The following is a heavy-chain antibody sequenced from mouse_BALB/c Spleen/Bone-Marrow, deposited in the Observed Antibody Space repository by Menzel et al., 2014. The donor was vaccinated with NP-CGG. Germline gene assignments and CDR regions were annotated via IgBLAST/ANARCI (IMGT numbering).Heavy chain of an antibody. V-gene: IGHV1-54*01. CDR2: INPGSGDT. J-gene: IGHJ3*01. Sequence: QVQLQQSGTELVRPGTSVKVSCKASGYAFTNYLIEWVKQRPGQGLEWIGVINPGSGDTSYNEKFRGKATLTAYKSSSTAYMQLSSLTSDDSAVYFCARNANWLFAYWGQGTLVTVSA. D-gene: IGHD4-1*01. CDR3: ARNANWLFAY. CDR1: GYAFTNYL.